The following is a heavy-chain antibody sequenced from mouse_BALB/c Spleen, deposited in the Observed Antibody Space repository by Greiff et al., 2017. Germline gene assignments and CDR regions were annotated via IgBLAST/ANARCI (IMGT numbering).Heavy chain of an antibody. D-gene: IGHD1-3*01. Sequence: EVKLMESGGGLVKPGGSLKLSCAASGFTFSSYAMSWVRQTPEKRLEWVASISSGGSTYYPDSVKGRFTISRDNARNILYLQMSSLRSEDTAMYYCARGSGVFAYWGQGTLVTVSA. CDR2: ISSGGST. J-gene: IGHJ3*01. CDR3: ARGSGVFAY. V-gene: IGHV5-6-5*01. CDR1: GFTFSSYA.